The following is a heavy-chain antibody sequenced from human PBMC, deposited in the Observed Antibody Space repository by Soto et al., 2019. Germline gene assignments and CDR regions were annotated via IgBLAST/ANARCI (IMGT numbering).Heavy chain of an antibody. CDR2: INHSGST. CDR3: ARVGKYYDILTGYYSGSWFDP. J-gene: IGHJ5*02. D-gene: IGHD3-9*01. V-gene: IGHV4-34*01. CDR1: GGSFSGYY. Sequence: SETLSLTCAVYGGSFSGYYWSWIRQPPGKGLEWIGEINHSGSTNYNPSLKSRVTISVDTSKNQFSLKLSSVTAADTAVYYCARVGKYYDILTGYYSGSWFDPWGQGTLVTSPQ.